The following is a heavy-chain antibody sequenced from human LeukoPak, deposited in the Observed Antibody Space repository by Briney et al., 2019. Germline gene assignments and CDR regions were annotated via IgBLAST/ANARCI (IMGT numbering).Heavy chain of an antibody. V-gene: IGHV4-30-2*01. CDR3: ARACWFGECPDDY. J-gene: IGHJ4*02. CDR2: IYHSGST. CDR1: GGSISSGGYY. D-gene: IGHD3-10*01. Sequence: PSETLSLTCTVSGGSISSGGYYWSWIRQPPGKGLEWIGYIYHSGSTYYNPSLKSRVTISVDRSKNQFSLKLSSVTAADTAVYYCARACWFGECPDDYWGQGTLVTVSS.